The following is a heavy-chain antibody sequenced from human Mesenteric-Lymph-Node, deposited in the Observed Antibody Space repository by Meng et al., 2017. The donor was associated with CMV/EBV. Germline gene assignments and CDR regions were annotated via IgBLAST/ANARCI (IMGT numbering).Heavy chain of an antibody. D-gene: IGHD5-12*01. CDR2: SGNKVDSYIT. J-gene: IGHJ3*01. CDR3: VKGYSGVDIYAFDV. Sequence: EAQLVESGGGLVKRGGSLGLSVATSGFTFSDHYIDWIRQAPGKGLEWVGRSGNKVDSYITEYAASVKGRFTLSRDDSKNSLYLQMNSLKTEDTAVYYCVKGYSGVDIYAFDVWGPGTMVTVSS. V-gene: IGHV3-72*01. CDR1: GFTFSDHY.